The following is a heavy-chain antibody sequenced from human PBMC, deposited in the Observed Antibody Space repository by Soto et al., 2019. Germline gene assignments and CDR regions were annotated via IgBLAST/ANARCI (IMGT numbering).Heavy chain of an antibody. V-gene: IGHV1-18*01. CDR2: ISAHNGNT. D-gene: IGHD3-10*01. J-gene: IGHJ4*02. Sequence: QVHLVQSGAEVKKPVASVKVSCKGSGYAFTTYGITWVRRAPGQGLEWMGWISAHNGNTNYAQKLQGRVTVTRDTSTSTAYMELRSRRSDDTAVYYCARGRYGEYWGQGARGTVSS. CDR1: GYAFTTYG. CDR3: ARGRYGEY.